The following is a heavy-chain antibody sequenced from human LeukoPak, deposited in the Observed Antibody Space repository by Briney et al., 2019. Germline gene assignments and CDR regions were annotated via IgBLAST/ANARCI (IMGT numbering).Heavy chain of an antibody. D-gene: IGHD6-19*01. V-gene: IGHV1-18*01. CDR3: ARDPDSSGATDYFDY. J-gene: IGHJ4*02. CDR2: ISAYNGNT. Sequence: ASVKVSCKASGYTFTSYGISWVRQAPGQGLEWMGWISAYNGNTNYAQKLQGRVTMTTDTSTSTAYMELRSLGSDDTAVYYCARDPDSSGATDYFDYWGQGTPVTVSS. CDR1: GYTFTSYG.